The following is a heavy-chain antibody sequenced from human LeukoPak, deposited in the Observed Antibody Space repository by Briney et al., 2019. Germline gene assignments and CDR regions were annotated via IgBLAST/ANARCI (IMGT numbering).Heavy chain of an antibody. CDR1: GYSFTSYW. CDR3: ARHGEDTSMAPKLDY. CDR2: IYPGDSDT. J-gene: IGHJ4*02. D-gene: IGHD5-18*01. V-gene: IGHV5-51*01. Sequence: PGESLQISCQGSGYSFTSYWIAWVRQMPGKGLECMGIIYPGDSDTRYSPSFRGQVTISADKSISTAYLQLSSLKASDTAMYYCARHGEDTSMAPKLDYWGQGTLVTVSS.